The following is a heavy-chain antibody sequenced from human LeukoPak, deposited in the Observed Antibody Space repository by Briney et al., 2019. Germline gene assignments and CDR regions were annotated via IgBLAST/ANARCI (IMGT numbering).Heavy chain of an antibody. Sequence: GGSLRLSCAASGFSFSSYGMGRVRQAPGKGLEWVSSISSSSSYIYYADSVKGRFTISRDNAKNPLYLQMNSLRAEDTAVYYCARGYGDYVGVDYWGQGTLVTVSS. CDR1: GFSFSSYG. CDR2: ISSSSSYI. CDR3: ARGYGDYVGVDY. J-gene: IGHJ4*02. D-gene: IGHD4-17*01. V-gene: IGHV3-21*01.